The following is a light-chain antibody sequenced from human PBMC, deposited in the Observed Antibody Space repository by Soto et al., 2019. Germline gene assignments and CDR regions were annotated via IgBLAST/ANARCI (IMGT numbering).Light chain of an antibody. CDR2: GTS. V-gene: IGKV3-15*01. CDR1: QNISRS. J-gene: IGKJ1*01. CDR3: HQYNGWPRT. Sequence: EIVMTQSPVTLSVSPGERATLSCRASQNISRSLAWYQQKPGQGPGLLIYGTSTRAGGVPARFSRGGSGTEFTLTITSLHSEDLAVYDCHQYNGWPRTFGQGTKVNI.